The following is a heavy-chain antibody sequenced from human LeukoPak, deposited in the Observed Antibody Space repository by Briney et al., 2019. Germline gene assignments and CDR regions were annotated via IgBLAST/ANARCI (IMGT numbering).Heavy chain of an antibody. CDR3: ARDYDSSGPDAFDI. J-gene: IGHJ3*02. CDR1: GFTFSSYG. V-gene: IGHV3-30*02. Sequence: GGSLRLSCAASGFTFSSYGMHWVRQAPGKGLAWVAFIRYDGSEKYYADSVKGPFTISRDNSKNTLYLQMNSLRAEDTAVYYCARDYDSSGPDAFDIWGQGTMVTVSS. CDR2: IRYDGSEK. D-gene: IGHD3-22*01.